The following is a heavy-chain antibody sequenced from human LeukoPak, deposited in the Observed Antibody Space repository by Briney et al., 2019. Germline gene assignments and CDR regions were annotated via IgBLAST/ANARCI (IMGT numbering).Heavy chain of an antibody. CDR1: GFTVSSNY. Sequence: PGGSLRLSCAASGFTVSSNYMSWVRQAPGKGLEWVSVIYSGGSTYYADSVKGRFTISRDNSKNTLYLQMNSLRAEDTAVYYCARVPGCSSTSCNYYNYYMDVWGKGTTVTVSS. D-gene: IGHD2-2*01. J-gene: IGHJ6*03. CDR3: ARVPGCSSTSCNYYNYYMDV. V-gene: IGHV3-66*02. CDR2: IYSGGST.